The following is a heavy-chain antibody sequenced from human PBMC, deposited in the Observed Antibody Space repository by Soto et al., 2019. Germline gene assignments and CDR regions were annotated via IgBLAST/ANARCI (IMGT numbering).Heavy chain of an antibody. CDR3: ATQEVGGSYVYTFDP. CDR2: SYDGGST. CDR1: GDSIRNRNYY. D-gene: IGHD1-26*01. Sequence: SETLSLTCAVFGDSIRNRNYYWAWIRQPPGKGLEWIVCSYDGGSTYYNPSLKSRVTISVDTSKNQFSLKLSSVTAADTAVYYCATQEVGGSYVYTFDPWGQGTLVTVS. J-gene: IGHJ5*02. V-gene: IGHV4-39*01.